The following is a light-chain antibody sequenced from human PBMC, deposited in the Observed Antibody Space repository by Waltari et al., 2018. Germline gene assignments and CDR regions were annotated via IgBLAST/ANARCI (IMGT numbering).Light chain of an antibody. Sequence: QSALTQPASVSGSPGQSITISCTGTSNDVGNYNYVSWYPQHPGKAPTLIIYDVSNRPSGVSNHFSGSKSGNTASLIISGLQTEDEADYYCISFTNNNSPYPFVFGTGTKVTV. CDR1: SNDVGNYNY. V-gene: IGLV2-14*03. CDR3: ISFTNNNSPYPFV. CDR2: DVS. J-gene: IGLJ1*01.